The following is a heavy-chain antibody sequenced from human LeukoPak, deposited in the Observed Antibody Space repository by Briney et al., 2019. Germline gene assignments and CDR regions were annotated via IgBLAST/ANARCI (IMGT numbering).Heavy chain of an antibody. D-gene: IGHD3-10*01. CDR2: ISSSSSTI. V-gene: IGHV3-48*04. CDR1: GFTFSSYS. J-gene: IGHJ4*02. Sequence: GGSLRLSCAASGFTFSSYSMNWVRQAPGKGLEWVSYISSSSSTIYYADSVKGRFTISRDNAKNSLYLQMNSLRAEDTAVYYCARVGLLVRGVIIYYFDYWGQGTLVTVSS. CDR3: ARVGLLVRGVIIYYFDY.